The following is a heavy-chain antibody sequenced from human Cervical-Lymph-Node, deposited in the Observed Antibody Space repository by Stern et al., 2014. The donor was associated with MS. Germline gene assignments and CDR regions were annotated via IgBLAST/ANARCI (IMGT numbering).Heavy chain of an antibody. Sequence: EVQLVESGGGLVQPGGSLRLSCAASGFTFSDHYMDWVRQAPGKGLEWVARIRKKAKSYTSAYAAPVKGRFTISRDDSKDSVYLEMNSLKSEDTAVYYCSRGSEKSMVYSEYWGQGTLVTVSS. CDR2: IRKKAKSYTS. V-gene: IGHV3-72*01. CDR1: GFTFSDHY. CDR3: SRGSEKSMVYSEY. J-gene: IGHJ4*02. D-gene: IGHD3-10*01.